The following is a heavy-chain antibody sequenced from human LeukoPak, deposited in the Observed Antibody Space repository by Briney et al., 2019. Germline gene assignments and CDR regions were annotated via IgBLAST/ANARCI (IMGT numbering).Heavy chain of an antibody. CDR3: AKDIVVVPAAMGAFDI. V-gene: IGHV3-23*01. CDR2: ISGSGGST. J-gene: IGHJ3*02. Sequence: GRSLRLSCAASGFTFSSYAMSWVRQAPGKGLEWVSAISGSGGSTYYADSVKGRFTISRDNSKNTLYLQMNSLRAEDTAVYYCAKDIVVVPAAMGAFDIWGQGTMVTVSS. CDR1: GFTFSSYA. D-gene: IGHD2-2*01.